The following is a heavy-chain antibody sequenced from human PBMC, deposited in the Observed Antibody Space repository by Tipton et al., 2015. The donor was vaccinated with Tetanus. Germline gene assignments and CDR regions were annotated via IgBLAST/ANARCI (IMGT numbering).Heavy chain of an antibody. D-gene: IGHD3-10*01. CDR3: ARDQGGGRFVRLNWFDP. V-gene: IGHV4-31*02. CDR1: GDSISRGGYF. CDR2: IYYSGST. Sequence: LRLSCTVSGDSISRGGYFWNWIRQRPGKGPEWIGYIYYSGSTYYNPSLKSRVSMSVDTSKNQFSLNLTSVTAADTATYYCARDQGGGRFVRLNWFDPWGQGTLVTVSS. J-gene: IGHJ5*02.